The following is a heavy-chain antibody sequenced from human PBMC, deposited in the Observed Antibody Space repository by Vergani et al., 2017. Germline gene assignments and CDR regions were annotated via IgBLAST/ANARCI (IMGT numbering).Heavy chain of an antibody. J-gene: IGHJ5*02. CDR1: GGSISSRSYY. CDR2: IYYSGST. CDR3: ARHGDIVVVPAADANWFDP. D-gene: IGHD2-2*01. V-gene: IGHV4-39*01. Sequence: QLQLQESGPGLVKPSETLSLTCTVSGGSISSRSYYWGWIRQPPGKGLEWIGSIYYSGSTYYNPSLKSRVTISVDTSKNQFSLKLSSVTAADTAVYYCARHGDIVVVPAADANWFDPWGQGTLVTVSS.